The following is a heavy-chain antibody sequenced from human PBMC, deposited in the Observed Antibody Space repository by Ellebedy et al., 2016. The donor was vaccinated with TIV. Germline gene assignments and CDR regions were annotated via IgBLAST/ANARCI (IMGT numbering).Heavy chain of an antibody. CDR2: IIPIFGTA. CDR3: ARRPWDYYYYGMDV. J-gene: IGHJ6*02. Sequence: SVKVSXXASGGTFSSYAISWVRQAPGQGLEWMGGIIPIFGTANYAQKFRGRVTITADESTSTAYMELSSLRSEDTAVYYCARRPWDYYYYGMDVWGQGTTVTVSS. CDR1: GGTFSSYA. V-gene: IGHV1-69*13. D-gene: IGHD7-27*01.